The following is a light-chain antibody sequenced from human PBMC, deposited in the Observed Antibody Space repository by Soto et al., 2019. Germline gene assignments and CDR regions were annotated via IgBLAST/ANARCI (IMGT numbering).Light chain of an antibody. CDR3: CSYAGTSTYV. CDR2: EGS. V-gene: IGLV2-23*01. Sequence: QSALTQPASVSGSPGQSITISCTGTSSDVGSYNAVSWYQQHPGKAPKLMIYEGSKRPSGVSNRFSGSKSGNTASQTISGLQAEDEADYHCCSYAGTSTYVFGTGTKLTVL. J-gene: IGLJ1*01. CDR1: SSDVGSYNA.